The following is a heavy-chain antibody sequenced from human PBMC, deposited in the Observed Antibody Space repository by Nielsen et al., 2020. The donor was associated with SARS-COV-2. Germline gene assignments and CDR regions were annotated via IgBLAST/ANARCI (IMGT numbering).Heavy chain of an antibody. CDR2: IYPGDSDT. J-gene: IGHJ4*02. V-gene: IGHV5-51*01. Sequence: GESLKISCRGSGYKFTNFWIGWVRQVPGKGLEWMGIIYPGDSDTRYSPSFQGQVTISADKSISTAYLQWSSLKASDTAMYYCARHYYYGSGSYYKSPYYFDYWGQGTLVTVSS. CDR1: GYKFTNFW. CDR3: ARHYYYGSGSYYKSPYYFDY. D-gene: IGHD3-10*01.